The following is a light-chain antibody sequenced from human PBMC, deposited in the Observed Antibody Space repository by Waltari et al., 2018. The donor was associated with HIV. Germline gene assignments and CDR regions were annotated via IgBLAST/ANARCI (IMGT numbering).Light chain of an antibody. J-gene: IGKJ3*01. CDR2: WAS. Sequence: DIVLTQSPDSLVVSLGERATINCKSSQSVLYNSNNKNHLAWYQQKPGQPPKLLIYWASARESGVPDRFSGSGSVTDFTLTISSLQAEDVAVYYCQQYYSIPFTFGPGTKVDVK. CDR3: QQYYSIPFT. CDR1: QSVLYNSNNKNH. V-gene: IGKV4-1*01.